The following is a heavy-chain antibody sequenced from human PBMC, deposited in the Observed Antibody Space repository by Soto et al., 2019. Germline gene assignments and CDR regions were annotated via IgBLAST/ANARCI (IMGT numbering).Heavy chain of an antibody. D-gene: IGHD3-3*01. Sequence: QITLKESGPTLVKPTQTLTLTCTFSGFSLSTNGVGVGWIRQPPGKALEWLALIYWDDDKRYSPSLKSRLTITKDTSKNQVVLTMTNMDPVDTATYYCAHSDWSGYYDNNWFDPWGQGTLVTVSS. CDR1: GFSLSTNGVG. CDR2: IYWDDDK. J-gene: IGHJ5*02. V-gene: IGHV2-5*02. CDR3: AHSDWSGYYDNNWFDP.